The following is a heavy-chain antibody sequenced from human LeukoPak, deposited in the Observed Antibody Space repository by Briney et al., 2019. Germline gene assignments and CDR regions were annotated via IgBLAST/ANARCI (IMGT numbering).Heavy chain of an antibody. V-gene: IGHV4-31*03. CDR2: IYNSGST. D-gene: IGHD4-17*01. J-gene: IGHJ4*02. CDR3: GRGQFYGDYEDY. CDR1: GGSISSDSYY. Sequence: SETLSLTCTVSGGSISSDSYYWRWIRQHPGKGLEWIGCIYNSGSTYYNPSIKSRVTISIDTSRKFFSLKLTSVTAADTAVYYCGRGQFYGDYEDYWGQGTLVTVSS.